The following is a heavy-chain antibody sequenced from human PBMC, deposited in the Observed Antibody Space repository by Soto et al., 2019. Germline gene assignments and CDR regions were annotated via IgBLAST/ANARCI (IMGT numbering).Heavy chain of an antibody. CDR2: IDPSDSYT. V-gene: IGHV5-10-1*01. Sequence: PKISCKGSGYSFTSYWISWVRQMPGKGLEWMGRIDPSDSYTNYSPSFQGHVTISADKSISTAYLQWSSLKASDTAMYYCARLYYYDSSGYYYYYYGMDVWGQGTTVTVSS. CDR3: ARLYYYDSSGYYYYYYGMDV. CDR1: GYSFTSYW. J-gene: IGHJ6*02. D-gene: IGHD3-22*01.